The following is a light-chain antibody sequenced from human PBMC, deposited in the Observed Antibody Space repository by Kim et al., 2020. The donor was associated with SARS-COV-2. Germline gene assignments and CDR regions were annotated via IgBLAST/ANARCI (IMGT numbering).Light chain of an antibody. J-gene: IGLJ2*01. CDR2: KDS. V-gene: IGLV3-25*03. CDR1: ALPKQY. Sequence: SYELTQPPSVSVSPGQTARITCSGDALPKQYAYWYQQKPGQAPVLVIYKDSERPSGIPERFSGSSSGTTVTLTISGVQAEDEADYYCQSADSSGTLPGVVFGGGTQLTVL. CDR3: QSADSSGTLPGVV.